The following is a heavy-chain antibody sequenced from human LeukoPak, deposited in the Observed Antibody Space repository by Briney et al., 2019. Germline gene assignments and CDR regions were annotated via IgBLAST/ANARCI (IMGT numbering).Heavy chain of an antibody. J-gene: IGHJ5*02. V-gene: IGHV3-23*01. CDR3: AKRRFSWFDP. CDR2: ISGSGDST. D-gene: IGHD3-16*01. CDR1: ELTFTNYA. Sequence: PGGSLRLSCAASELTFTNYAMSWVRQAPGKGREWVSAISGSGDSTWYADSVKGRFTISRDKSKNTLYLQMNSLRAEDTAVYYCAKRRFSWFDPWGQGTLVTVSS.